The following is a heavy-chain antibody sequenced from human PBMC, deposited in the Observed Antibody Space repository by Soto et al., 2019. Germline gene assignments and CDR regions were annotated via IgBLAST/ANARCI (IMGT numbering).Heavy chain of an antibody. J-gene: IGHJ4*02. CDR3: ARGRDGGAAN. CDR1: GGSFSGYY. Sequence: QVQLQQWGAGLLKPSETLSLTCAVYGGSFSGYYWSWIRQPPGKGLEWIGEINPSGSNNYTPSLKSRVTMSGDTPTNQFSLKLTSVTAADKSVYYCARGRDGGAANWGQGTLVPVSS. CDR2: INPSGSN. V-gene: IGHV4-34*01. D-gene: IGHD4-17*01.